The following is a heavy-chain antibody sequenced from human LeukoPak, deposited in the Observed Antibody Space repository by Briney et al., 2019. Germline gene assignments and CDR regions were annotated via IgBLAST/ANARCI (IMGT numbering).Heavy chain of an antibody. J-gene: IGHJ4*02. V-gene: IGHV3-53*01. D-gene: IGHD3-10*01. CDR3: ARDPLYYGSGSYYNRYFDY. CDR2: IYSGGST. Sequence: PGGSLRLSCAASGFTVSSNYMSWVRQAPGKGLEWVSVIYSGGSTDYADSVKGRFTISRDTSKNTLYLQMNSLRVEDTAVYYCARDPLYYGSGSYYNRYFDYWGQGTLVTVSS. CDR1: GFTVSSNY.